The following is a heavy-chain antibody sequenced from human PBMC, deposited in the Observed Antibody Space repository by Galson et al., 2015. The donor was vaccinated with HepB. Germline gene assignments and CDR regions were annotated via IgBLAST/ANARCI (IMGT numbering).Heavy chain of an antibody. J-gene: IGHJ4*02. CDR3: ARDLVIYHDSGSCYL. D-gene: IGHD3-10*01. CDR1: GFTFRSYS. Sequence: SLRLSCAASGFTFRSYSMHWVRQAPGKGLEWLSVISYDGSYTYYADSVKGRFTVSRDNSKNTVYLQMSSLRAGDTAGYYCARDLVIYHDSGSCYLWGQGTLVSVSS. CDR2: ISYDGSYT. V-gene: IGHV3-30*04.